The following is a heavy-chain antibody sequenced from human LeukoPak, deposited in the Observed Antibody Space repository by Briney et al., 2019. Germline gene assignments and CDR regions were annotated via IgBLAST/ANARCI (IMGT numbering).Heavy chain of an antibody. V-gene: IGHV3-23*01. J-gene: IGHJ4*02. CDR3: AKTFKVWSYGYYFDC. Sequence: GSLRLSCAASGFTFSSYAISWVRQAPGKGLEWVSAISGSGGSTYYADSVKGRFTISRDNSKNTLYLQMNSLRAEDRAVYYCAKTFKVWSYGYYFDCWGQGTLVTVSS. CDR1: GFTFSSYA. D-gene: IGHD5-18*01. CDR2: ISGSGGST.